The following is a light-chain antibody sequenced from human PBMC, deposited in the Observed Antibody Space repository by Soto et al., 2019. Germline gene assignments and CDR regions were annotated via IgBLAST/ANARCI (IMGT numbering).Light chain of an antibody. J-gene: IGLJ1*01. CDR3: GTWDSSLSAGGYV. CDR2: ENN. Sequence: QSVLTQPPSASAAPGQKVTISCSGSSSNIGNNYVSWYQQLPGTAPKLLIYENNKRPSGIPDRFSGSKSGTSATLGITGLQTGDEADYYCGTWDSSLSAGGYVFGTGTKVTLL. V-gene: IGLV1-51*02. CDR1: SSNIGNNY.